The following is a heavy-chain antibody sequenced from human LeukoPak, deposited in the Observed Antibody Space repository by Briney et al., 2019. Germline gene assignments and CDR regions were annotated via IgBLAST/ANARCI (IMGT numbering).Heavy chain of an antibody. CDR2: ISWNSGSI. D-gene: IGHD1-26*01. J-gene: IGHJ4*02. Sequence: GGSLRLSCAASGFTFDDYAMHWVRQAPGKGLEWVSGISWNSGSIGYADSVKGRFTISRDNAKNSLYLQMNSLRAEDTALYYCARRDWENWGQGTLVTVSS. V-gene: IGHV3-9*01. CDR1: GFTFDDYA. CDR3: ARRDWEN.